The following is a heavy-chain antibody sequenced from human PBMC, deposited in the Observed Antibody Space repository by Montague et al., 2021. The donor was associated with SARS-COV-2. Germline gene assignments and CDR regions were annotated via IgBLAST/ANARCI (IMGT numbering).Heavy chain of an antibody. CDR2: IYSGGSST. CDR3: AKDSLAAAGTVDY. J-gene: IGHJ4*02. D-gene: IGHD6-13*01. Sequence: SLRLSCEASGFTFSSYAMSLFRQAPGKGLEWVSVIYSGGSSTYYADSVKGRFTISRDNSKNTLYLQMNSLRAEDTAVYYCAKDSLAAAGTVDYWGQGTLVTVSS. V-gene: IGHV3-23*03. CDR1: GFTFSSYA.